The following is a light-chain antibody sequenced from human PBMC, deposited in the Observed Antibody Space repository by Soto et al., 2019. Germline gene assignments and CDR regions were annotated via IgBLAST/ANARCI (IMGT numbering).Light chain of an antibody. CDR1: SSDVGSYNL. Sequence: QSVLTQPPSASGSPGQSVTISCTGTSSDVGSYNLVSWYQQHPGKAPKLMIYEGSKRPSGVSNRFSGSKSGNTASLTISGLQAEDEADYYCCSYAGSSTFASYVFGTGTKVTVL. V-gene: IGLV2-23*03. CDR2: EGS. J-gene: IGLJ1*01. CDR3: CSYAGSSTFASYV.